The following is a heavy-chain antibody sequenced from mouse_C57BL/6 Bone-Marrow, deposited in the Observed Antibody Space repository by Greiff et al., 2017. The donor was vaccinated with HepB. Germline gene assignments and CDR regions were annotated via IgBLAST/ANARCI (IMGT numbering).Heavy chain of an antibody. D-gene: IGHD1-1*01. CDR1: GYTFTSYW. J-gene: IGHJ2*01. Sequence: VQLQQPGAELVKPGASVKLSCKASGYTFTSYWMHWVKQRPGQGLEWIGMIHPNSGSTNYNEKFKSKATLTVDKSSSTAYMQLSSLTSEDSAVDYSARGYCGSSLFDYWGQGTTLTVSS. V-gene: IGHV1-64*01. CDR2: IHPNSGST. CDR3: ARGYCGSSLFDY.